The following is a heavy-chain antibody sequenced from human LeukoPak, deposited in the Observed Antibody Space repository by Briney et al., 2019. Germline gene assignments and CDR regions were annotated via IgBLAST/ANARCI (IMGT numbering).Heavy chain of an antibody. CDR3: ARQSDVIGAI. V-gene: IGHV5-51*01. J-gene: IGHJ4*02. D-gene: IGHD3-10*01. CDR1: GYTFTHQW. Sequence: GESLKISCKASGYTFTHQWIGWVRQMSGSGLEWMGIIYPRDSDTIYSPSFQGHVTISADTSINTAYLEWSSLEASDTAIYDCARQSDVIGAIWGQGTLVTVSS. CDR2: IYPRDSDT.